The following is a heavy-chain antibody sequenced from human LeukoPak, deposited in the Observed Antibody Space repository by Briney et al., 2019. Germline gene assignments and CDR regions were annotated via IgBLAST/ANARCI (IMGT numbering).Heavy chain of an antibody. V-gene: IGHV3-30-3*01. CDR3: AREGYGGNDAFDI. D-gene: IGHD4-23*01. CDR2: ISYDGSNK. CDR1: GFTFSSYW. J-gene: IGHJ3*02. Sequence: GGSLRHSCSASGFTFSSYWMSWVRQAPGKGLEWVAVISYDGSNKYYADSVKGRFTISRDNSKNTLYLQMNSLRAEDTAVYYCAREGYGGNDAFDIWGQGTMVTVSS.